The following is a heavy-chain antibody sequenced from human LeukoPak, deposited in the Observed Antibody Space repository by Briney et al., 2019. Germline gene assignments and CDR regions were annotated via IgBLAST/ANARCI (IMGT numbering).Heavy chain of an antibody. J-gene: IGHJ6*02. Sequence: GSLRLSCAASGFTFSSYAMSWVRQAPGKGLEWIGEINHSGSTNCNPSLKSRVTISVDASKNQFSLKLSSVTAADTAVYYCARALWYYGMDVWGQGTTVTVSS. CDR2: INHSGST. V-gene: IGHV4-34*01. CDR1: GFTFSSYA. D-gene: IGHD3-16*01. CDR3: ARALWYYGMDV.